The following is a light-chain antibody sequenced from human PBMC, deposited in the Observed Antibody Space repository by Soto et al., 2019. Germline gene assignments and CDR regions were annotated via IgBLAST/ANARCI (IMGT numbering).Light chain of an antibody. CDR2: AAS. Sequence: DIQLTQSPSFLSESVGDRVTFTCRASQVISNFLAWYQQKPWEAPKLLIYAASTLQSGVPSRFSGSGSGTEFTLTISSLQPEDSATSYCQQLNSYPLTFGEGTKVEIK. CDR3: QQLNSYPLT. J-gene: IGKJ4*01. V-gene: IGKV1-9*01. CDR1: QVISNF.